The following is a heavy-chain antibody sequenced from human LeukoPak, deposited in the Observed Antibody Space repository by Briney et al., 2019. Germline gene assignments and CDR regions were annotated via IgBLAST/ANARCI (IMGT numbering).Heavy chain of an antibody. J-gene: IGHJ4*02. CDR3: ARDVRWLRFVFDY. Sequence: GGSLRLSCTASRFTFSSYSMNWVRQAPGKGLEWVSYISSSSGTIYYADSVKGRFTISSDNAKNSLYLQMNSLRDEDTAVYYCARDVRWLRFVFDYWGQGTLVTVSS. CDR2: ISSSSGTI. D-gene: IGHD5-12*01. CDR1: RFTFSSYS. V-gene: IGHV3-48*02.